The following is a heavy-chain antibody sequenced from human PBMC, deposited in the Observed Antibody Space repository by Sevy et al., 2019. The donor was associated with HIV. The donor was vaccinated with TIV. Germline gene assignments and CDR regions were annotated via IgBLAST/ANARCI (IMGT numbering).Heavy chain of an antibody. D-gene: IGHD3-22*01. Sequence: GGSLRLSCAASGFTFSSYAMSWVRQAPGKGLEWVSAISGSGGSTYYADSVKGRFTISRDNSKNTLYLQMNSLRAEDTAVYYCAKDVPSYYYDSIGIDYWGQGTLVTVSS. V-gene: IGHV3-23*01. J-gene: IGHJ4*02. CDR1: GFTFSSYA. CDR3: AKDVPSYYYDSIGIDY. CDR2: ISGSGGST.